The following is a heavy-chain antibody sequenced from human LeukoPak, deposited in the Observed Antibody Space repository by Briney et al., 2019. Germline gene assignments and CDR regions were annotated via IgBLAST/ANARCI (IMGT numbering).Heavy chain of an antibody. CDR3: ARRRQTCQPLCYYYLDV. D-gene: IGHD2-21*01. CDR2: IYYSGSAS. V-gene: IGHV4-59*08. Sequence: SETLSLTCSVAGDSMKRYFWAWIRQPPGRGLEWIGFIYYSGSASNYSPSLQRRVTISADTSKNKFYLKLTSMTAADTATYYCARRRQTCQPLCYYYLDVWGKGTTVTVSS. J-gene: IGHJ6*03. CDR1: GDSMKRYF.